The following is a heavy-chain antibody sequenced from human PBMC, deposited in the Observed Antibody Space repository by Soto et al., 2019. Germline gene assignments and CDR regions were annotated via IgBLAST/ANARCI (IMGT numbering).Heavy chain of an antibody. CDR2: LYNAERT. Sequence: SETLSLPCTVSGGSVSNHYWSWIRQPAGKGLEWLGRLYNAERTNYNPSLKSRVTMSMDTSKNQFSLKLTSGTAADTAVYFCAREPLAHSYFDFWGQGTPVTVSS. CDR3: AREPLAHSYFDF. J-gene: IGHJ4*02. V-gene: IGHV4-4*07. CDR1: GGSVSNHY.